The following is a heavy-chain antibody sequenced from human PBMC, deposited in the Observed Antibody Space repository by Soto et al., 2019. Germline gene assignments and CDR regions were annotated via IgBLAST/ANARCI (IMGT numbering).Heavy chain of an antibody. CDR3: LSAFHS. CDR1: GFTFSNAY. V-gene: IGHV3-15*01. CDR2: IKSKTDGGTT. Sequence: EVQLVESGGGLVEPGGSLRLSSAASGFTFSNAYRSWVRQAPGKGPEWVARIKSKTDGGTTDYVAPVKGRFTVSRDDSKNTLYLQMDSLKTEDTDVYYCLSAFHSWGQGTLVTVSS. J-gene: IGHJ4*02.